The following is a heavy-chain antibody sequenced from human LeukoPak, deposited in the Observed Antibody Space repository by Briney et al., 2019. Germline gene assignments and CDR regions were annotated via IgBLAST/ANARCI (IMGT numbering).Heavy chain of an antibody. CDR1: GGSFRGYF. CDR2: VSYPGTS. CDR3: ARSRGRYCSGGACYPLDY. Sequence: PSETLSLTCGVYGGSFRGYFWSCLRQAPGKGLEWIGEVSYPGTSKYHPSLKGRATISRDTSNTQFYLKLTSVTAAETAVYYCARSRGRYCSGGACYPLDYWGQGILVTVSS. D-gene: IGHD2-15*01. J-gene: IGHJ4*02. V-gene: IGHV4-34*01.